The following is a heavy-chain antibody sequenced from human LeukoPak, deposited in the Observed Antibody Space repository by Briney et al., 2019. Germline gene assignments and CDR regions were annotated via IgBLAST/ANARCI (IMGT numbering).Heavy chain of an antibody. Sequence: GGSLRLSCVASGFTFNTYSMNWVRQAPGKGLEWLSYISSSSSIIYDTDSVKGRFTISRDNVKNSLYLQMNTLRDEDTAVYFCARDRYGSGTSPDSFDIWGQGTMVTVSS. CDR2: ISSSSSII. J-gene: IGHJ3*02. D-gene: IGHD3-10*01. CDR3: ARDRYGSGTSPDSFDI. CDR1: GFTFNTYS. V-gene: IGHV3-48*02.